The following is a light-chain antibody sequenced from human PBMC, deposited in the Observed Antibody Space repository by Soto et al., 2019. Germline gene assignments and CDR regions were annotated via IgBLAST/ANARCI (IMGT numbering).Light chain of an antibody. CDR3: LQHNSYPQT. V-gene: IGKV3D-15*01. J-gene: IGKJ1*01. CDR2: GES. Sequence: EIVMTQSPATLSVSPGERATLSCRASQSISSNLAWYQQKPGQAPRLLIYGESTRATGIPARFSGSGSGTEFTLTISSLQSEDFAVYYCLQHNSYPQTFGQGTKVEIK. CDR1: QSISSN.